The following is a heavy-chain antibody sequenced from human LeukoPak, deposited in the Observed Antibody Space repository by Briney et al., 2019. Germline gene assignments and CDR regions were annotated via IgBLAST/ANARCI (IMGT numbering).Heavy chain of an antibody. V-gene: IGHV1-69*05. CDR1: GGTLGSSA. D-gene: IGHD1-26*01. CDR2: IIPIFGTT. CDR3: AKERATGWGYYFDY. J-gene: IGHJ4*02. Sequence: SVKVSCTASGGTLGSSAISWVRQAPGPGLEWRGGIIPIFGTTNDAQKFQGRVTITTDESTSTASMELSSLRAEDTAVYYCAKERATGWGYYFDYCGQGTLVTVSS.